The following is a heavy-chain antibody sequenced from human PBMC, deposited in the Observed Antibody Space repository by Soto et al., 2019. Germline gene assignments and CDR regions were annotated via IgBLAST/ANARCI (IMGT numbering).Heavy chain of an antibody. CDR3: ATAPLVGATSPWDY. CDR2: ISGSGGST. D-gene: IGHD1-26*01. CDR1: GFTFSSYG. Sequence: EVQLLESGGGLVQPGGSLRLSCAASGFTFSSYGMSWVRQAPGKGLEWVSAISGSGGSTYYADSVKGRFTISRDNSKNTLYVQMNSLRAEDTAVYYCATAPLVGATSPWDYWRQGALVTVSS. V-gene: IGHV3-23*01. J-gene: IGHJ4*02.